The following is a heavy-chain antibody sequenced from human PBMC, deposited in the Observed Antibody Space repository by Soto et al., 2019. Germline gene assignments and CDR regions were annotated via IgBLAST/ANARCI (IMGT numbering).Heavy chain of an antibody. CDR1: GFTFSSDA. V-gene: IGHV3-23*01. Sequence: GGSLRLSCAASGFTFSSDAMSWVRQAPGKGLEWVSAISGSGGSTYYADSVKGRFTISRDNSKNTLYLQMNSLRAEDTAVYYCAKQGSGSYYKNWYYYGMDVWGQGTTVTVSS. CDR2: ISGSGGST. D-gene: IGHD3-10*01. CDR3: AKQGSGSYYKNWYYYGMDV. J-gene: IGHJ6*02.